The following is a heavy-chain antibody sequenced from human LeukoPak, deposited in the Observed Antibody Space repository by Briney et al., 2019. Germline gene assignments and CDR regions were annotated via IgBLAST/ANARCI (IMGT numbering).Heavy chain of an antibody. V-gene: IGHV1-18*01. CDR3: ARDYSRGLAGY. CDR1: GYTFTSYG. J-gene: IGHJ4*02. Sequence: ASVKVSCKASGYTFTSYGISWVRQAPGQGLEWMRWISAYNGNTNYAQKFQDRVTMTTDTSTSTAYMELRSLRSDDTAVFYCARDYSRGLAGYWGQGTLVTVSS. CDR2: ISAYNGNT. D-gene: IGHD4-11*01.